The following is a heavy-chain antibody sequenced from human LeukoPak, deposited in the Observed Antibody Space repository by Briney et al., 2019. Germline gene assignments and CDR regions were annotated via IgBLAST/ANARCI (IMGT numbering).Heavy chain of an antibody. J-gene: IGHJ4*02. Sequence: GGSLRLSCAASGFTFSSYSMNWVRQAPGKGLEWVAAISTTSGNIYYADSVKGRFTISRDNAKNSLYLQMNSLRVEDTAVYYCVREAAATLFDYWGQGTLVTVSS. CDR3: VREAAATLFDY. CDR1: GFTFSSYS. V-gene: IGHV3-21*01. D-gene: IGHD1-26*01. CDR2: ISTTSGNI.